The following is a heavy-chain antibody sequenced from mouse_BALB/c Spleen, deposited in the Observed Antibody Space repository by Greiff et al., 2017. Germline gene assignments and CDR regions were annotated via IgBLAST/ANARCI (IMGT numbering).Heavy chain of an antibody. J-gene: IGHJ4*01. CDR3: TRGEYGNYYAMDY. Sequence: QVQLKESGAELVRPGASVTLSCKASGYTFTDYEMNWVKQTPVHGLEWIGAIDPETGGTAYNQKFKGKATLTADKSSSTAYMELRSLTSEDSAVYYCTRGEYGNYYAMDYWGQGTSVTVSS. CDR1: GYTFTDYE. CDR2: IDPETGGT. V-gene: IGHV1-15*01. D-gene: IGHD2-10*02.